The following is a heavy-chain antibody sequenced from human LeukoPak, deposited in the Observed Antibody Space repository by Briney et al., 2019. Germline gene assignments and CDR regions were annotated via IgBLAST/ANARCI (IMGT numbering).Heavy chain of an antibody. V-gene: IGHV6-1*01. Sequence: SQTLSLTCAISGDSVSGPSAGWNWIRQSPSRGLEWLGRIYYRSKWYNDYAPSVQSRITINPDTSKNQFSLQLNSVTHEDTAVYYCTVGGLVRGGLHWFDPWGQGTLVTVSS. J-gene: IGHJ5*02. CDR1: GDSVSGPSAG. CDR3: TVGGLVRGGLHWFDP. D-gene: IGHD3-10*01. CDR2: IYYRSKWYN.